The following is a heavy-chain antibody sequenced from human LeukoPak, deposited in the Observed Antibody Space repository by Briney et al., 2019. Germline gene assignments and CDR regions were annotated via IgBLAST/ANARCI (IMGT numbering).Heavy chain of an antibody. J-gene: IGHJ4*02. V-gene: IGHV4-61*02. D-gene: IGHD1-7*01. CDR1: GGSISSGSYY. CDR2: IYTSGST. CDR3: ARDRRTGTTFSFDY. Sequence: SETLSLTCTVSGGSISSGSYYWSWIRQPAGKGLEWIGRIYTSGSTNYNPSLKSRVTISVDPSKNQFSLKLSSVTAADTAVYYCARDRRTGTTFSFDYWGQGTLVTVSS.